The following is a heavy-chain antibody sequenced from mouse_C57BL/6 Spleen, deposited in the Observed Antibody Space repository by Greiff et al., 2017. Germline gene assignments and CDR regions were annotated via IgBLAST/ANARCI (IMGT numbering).Heavy chain of an antibody. CDR1: GFTFSSYA. D-gene: IGHD2-4*01. J-gene: IGHJ4*01. V-gene: IGHV5-9-1*02. Sequence: EVKLVESGAGLVKPGGSLKLSCAASGFTFSSYAMSWVRQTPEKRLEWVAYISSGGDYIYYADTVKGRFTISRDNARNTLYLQMSSLKSEDTAMYYCTRGDYDLYYAMDYWGQGTSVTVSS. CDR3: TRGDYDLYYAMDY. CDR2: ISSGGDYI.